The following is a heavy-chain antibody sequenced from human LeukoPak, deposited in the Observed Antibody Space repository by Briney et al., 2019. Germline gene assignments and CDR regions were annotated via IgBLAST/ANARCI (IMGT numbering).Heavy chain of an antibody. Sequence: GGSLRLSCAASGFTFSSYAMNWVRQAPGKGLEWVSGISWNSGSIGYADSVKGRFTISRDNAKNSLYLQMNSLRAEDTALYYCAKDISSGWYPIDYWGQGTLVTVSS. CDR2: ISWNSGSI. V-gene: IGHV3-9*01. CDR1: GFTFSSYA. D-gene: IGHD6-19*01. CDR3: AKDISSGWYPIDY. J-gene: IGHJ4*02.